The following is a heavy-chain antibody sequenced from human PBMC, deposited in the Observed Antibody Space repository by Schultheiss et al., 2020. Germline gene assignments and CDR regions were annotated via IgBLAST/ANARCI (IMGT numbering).Heavy chain of an antibody. V-gene: IGHV1-18*03. J-gene: IGHJ5*02. CDR1: GSTFTSYG. Sequence: ASVKVSCKASGSTFTSYGISWVRQAPGQGLEWMGWISAYNDNTHYAQKFRGRVTITSDRSVSTAYMELSSLRSEDMVVYSCVRPKSSTSCYTDSDNWFDPWGQGTLVTVSS. CDR3: VRPKSSTSCYTDSDNWFDP. CDR2: ISAYNDNT. D-gene: IGHD2-2*02.